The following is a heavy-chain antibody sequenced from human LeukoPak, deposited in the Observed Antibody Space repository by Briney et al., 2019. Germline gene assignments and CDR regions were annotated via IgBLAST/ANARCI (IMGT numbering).Heavy chain of an antibody. CDR2: IYYSGST. CDR1: GGSISNSGYY. D-gene: IGHD2-2*01. CDR3: ARGGLSYQLPEYYFDY. Sequence: PSETLSLTCTVSGGSISNSGYYWGWIRQSPGKGLEWIGSIYYSGSTYYNPSLKSRVTISVDRSKNQFSLKLSSVTAADTAVYYCARGGLSYQLPEYYFDYWGQGTLVTVSS. J-gene: IGHJ4*02. V-gene: IGHV4-39*07.